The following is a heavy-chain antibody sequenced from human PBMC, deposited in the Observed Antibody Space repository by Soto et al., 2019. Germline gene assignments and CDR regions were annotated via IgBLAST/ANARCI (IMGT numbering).Heavy chain of an antibody. J-gene: IGHJ4*02. CDR1: GGTFSSYA. CDR2: IVHIVGTA. V-gene: IGHV1-69*13. Sequence: GASVKVSCKASGGTFSSYAISWVRQAPGQGLEWMGGIVHIVGTANYAQKFQGRVTITADESTSTAYMEPGSRRSEDTAVYYCAVNHPVTWIQLWQSFDYWGQGTLVTVSS. CDR3: AVNHPVTWIQLWQSFDY. D-gene: IGHD5-18*01.